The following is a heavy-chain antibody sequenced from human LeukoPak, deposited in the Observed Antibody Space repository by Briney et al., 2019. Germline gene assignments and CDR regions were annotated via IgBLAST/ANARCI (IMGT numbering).Heavy chain of an antibody. V-gene: IGHV4-61*02. J-gene: IGHJ6*02. CDR2: IYTSGST. CDR1: GGSISSGSYY. Sequence: SETLSLTCTVSGGSISSGSYYRSWIRQPAGKGLEWIGRIYTSGSTNYNPSLKSRVTISVDTSKNQFSLKLSSVTAADTAVYYCARRTEWPYYYGMDVWGQGTTVTVSS. D-gene: IGHD3-3*01. CDR3: ARRTEWPYYYGMDV.